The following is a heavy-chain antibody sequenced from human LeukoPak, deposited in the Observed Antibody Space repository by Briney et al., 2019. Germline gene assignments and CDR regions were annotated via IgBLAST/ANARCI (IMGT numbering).Heavy chain of an antibody. CDR2: MNPNSGNT. D-gene: IGHD2-2*01. CDR3: ARGYCSSTSCYVLGWGYYYYYMDV. Sequence: ASVKVSCKASGYTFTSYDINWVRQATGQGLEWMGWMNPNSGNTGYAQKFQGRVTITRNTSISTAYMELSSLRSEDTAVYYCARGYCSSTSCYVLGWGYYYYYMDVWGKGTTVTVSS. J-gene: IGHJ6*03. V-gene: IGHV1-8*03. CDR1: GYTFTSYD.